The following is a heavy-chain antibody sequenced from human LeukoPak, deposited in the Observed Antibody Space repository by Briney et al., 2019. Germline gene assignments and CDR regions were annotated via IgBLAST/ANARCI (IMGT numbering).Heavy chain of an antibody. V-gene: IGHV4-59*01. Sequence: SETLSLTCTVSGGSISSYYWSWIRQPPGKGLEWIGYIYYSGSTNYNPSLKSRVTISVDTSKNQFSLKLSSVTAADTAVYYCAVEMIDAFDIWGQGTMVTVSS. J-gene: IGHJ3*02. CDR1: GGSISSYY. CDR2: IYYSGST. CDR3: AVEMIDAFDI. D-gene: IGHD5-24*01.